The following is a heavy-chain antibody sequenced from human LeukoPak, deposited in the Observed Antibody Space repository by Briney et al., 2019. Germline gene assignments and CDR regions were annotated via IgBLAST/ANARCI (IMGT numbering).Heavy chain of an antibody. CDR3: AGSGGYSSGWSL. V-gene: IGHV4-59*01. D-gene: IGHD6-13*01. CDR1: GDSISTYY. CDR2: IYYTGST. Sequence: SETLSLTCTVSGDSISTYYWNWLRQPPGKGLEWIGYIYYTGSTNYNPSLKSRVTISVDPSKNQFSLKLSSVTAADTAVYYCAGSGGYSSGWSLWGQGTLVTVSS. J-gene: IGHJ4*02.